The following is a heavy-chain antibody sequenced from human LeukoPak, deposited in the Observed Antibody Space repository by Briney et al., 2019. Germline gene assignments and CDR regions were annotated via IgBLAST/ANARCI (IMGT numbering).Heavy chain of an antibody. CDR2: ISYDGSNK. D-gene: IGHD6-13*01. J-gene: IGHJ4*02. CDR3: AKASAGIGFDY. V-gene: IGHV3-30*18. CDR1: GFTFSSYG. Sequence: PGGSLRLSCAAPGFTFSSYGMHWVRQAPGKGLEWVAVISYDGSNKYYADSVKGRFTISRDNSKNTLYLQMNSLRAEDTAVYYCAKASAGIGFDYWGQGTLVTVSS.